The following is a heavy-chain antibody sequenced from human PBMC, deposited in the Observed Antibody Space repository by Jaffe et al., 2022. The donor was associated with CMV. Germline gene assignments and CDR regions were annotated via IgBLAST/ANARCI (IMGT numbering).Heavy chain of an antibody. CDR3: ARDLDYHYGSGIGY. V-gene: IGHV4-59*01. CDR1: GGSITSYY. Sequence: QVQLQESGPGLVKPSETLSLTCTVSGGSITSYYWSWIRQPPGKGLEWIGYMLYSGGSNYNPSLQSRVTISVDTSKNQFSLKLSSVTAADTAVYYCARDLDYHYGSGIGYWGQGTLVTVSS. D-gene: IGHD3-10*01. J-gene: IGHJ4*02. CDR2: MLYSGGS.